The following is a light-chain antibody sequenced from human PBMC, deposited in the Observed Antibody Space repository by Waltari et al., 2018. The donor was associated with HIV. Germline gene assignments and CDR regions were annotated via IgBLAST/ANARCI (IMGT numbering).Light chain of an antibody. CDR2: DVT. Sequence: QSALTQPPSVSGSPGQSVTMSCTGNSSDFSTSERISWYQQHHGTTPKAVIHDVTDRPSGVPDRFSGFKFDDTASLTISGLQAEDEADYYCALYLGNNTHYVFGTGTKVTVL. V-gene: IGLV2-18*01. CDR3: ALYLGNNTHYV. J-gene: IGLJ1*01. CDR1: SSDFSTSER.